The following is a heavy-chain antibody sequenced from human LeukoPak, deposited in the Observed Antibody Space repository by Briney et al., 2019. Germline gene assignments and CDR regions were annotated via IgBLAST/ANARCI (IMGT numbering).Heavy chain of an antibody. J-gene: IGHJ4*02. V-gene: IGHV5-51*01. CDR3: AGHSCYDS. CDR2: IYAGDSST. D-gene: IGHD3-16*01. CDR1: GFTFTTYS. Sequence: GESLKISCKASGFTFTTYSFAWVRQVPGKGLEWMGVIYAGDSSTTYSPSFQGQVTISVDRSINTAYLQWSSLRASDSAIYYCAGHSCYDSWGQGTLVTVSS.